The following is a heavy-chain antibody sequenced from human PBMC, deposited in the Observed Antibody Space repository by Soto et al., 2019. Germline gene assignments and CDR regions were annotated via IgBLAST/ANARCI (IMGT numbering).Heavy chain of an antibody. J-gene: IGHJ4*02. CDR1: GYTFTSYG. Sequence: QVQLVQSGAEVKKPGASVKVSCKASGYTFTSYGISWVRQAPGQGLEWMGWISAYNGNTNYAQKLQGRVTMTTDTSTSTAYMELRSVRSDDTAVYYCARTPNYYYDSSGYYYDFDYWGQGTLVTVSS. CDR2: ISAYNGNT. V-gene: IGHV1-18*01. D-gene: IGHD3-22*01. CDR3: ARTPNYYYDSSGYYYDFDY.